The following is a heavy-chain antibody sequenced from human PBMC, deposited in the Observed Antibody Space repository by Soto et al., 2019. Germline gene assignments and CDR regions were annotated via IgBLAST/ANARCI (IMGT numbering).Heavy chain of an antibody. Sequence: EVQLLESGGSLLQPGGSLRLSCAASGLTFSSYAMSWVRQAPGKGLEWVSAISGSGGSTYYADSVKGRFTISRENSKNTLYLQRNSLKAEDTAVYYCAKRSSGWYYFDYWGQGTLVTVSS. J-gene: IGHJ4*02. CDR1: GLTFSSYA. CDR2: ISGSGGST. CDR3: AKRSSGWYYFDY. D-gene: IGHD6-19*01. V-gene: IGHV3-23*01.